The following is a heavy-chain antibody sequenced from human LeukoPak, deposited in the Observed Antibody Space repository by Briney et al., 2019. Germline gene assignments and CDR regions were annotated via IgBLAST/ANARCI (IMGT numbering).Heavy chain of an antibody. CDR3: AREGGRKAVAGTRSPYH. D-gene: IGHD6-19*01. CDR1: GGTFSSYT. V-gene: IGHV1-69*04. J-gene: IGHJ4*02. Sequence: SVKVSCKASGGTFSSYTISWVRQAPGQGLEWMGRIIPILGIANYAQKFQGRVTITADKSTSTAYMELSSLRFEDTAVYYCAREGGRKAVAGTRSPYHWGQGTLVTVSS. CDR2: IIPILGIA.